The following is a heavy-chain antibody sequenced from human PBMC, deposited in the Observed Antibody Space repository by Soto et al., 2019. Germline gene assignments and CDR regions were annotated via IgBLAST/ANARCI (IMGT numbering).Heavy chain of an antibody. D-gene: IGHD2-15*01. Sequence: GGSLRLSCAASGFTFSSYSMNWVRQAPGKGLEWVSSISSSSSYIYYADSVKGRFTISRDNAKNSLYLQMNSLRAEDTAVYYCARESTWWFDYYYYYMDVWGKGTTVTVSS. V-gene: IGHV3-21*01. CDR1: GFTFSSYS. CDR2: ISSSSSYI. J-gene: IGHJ6*03. CDR3: ARESTWWFDYYYYYMDV.